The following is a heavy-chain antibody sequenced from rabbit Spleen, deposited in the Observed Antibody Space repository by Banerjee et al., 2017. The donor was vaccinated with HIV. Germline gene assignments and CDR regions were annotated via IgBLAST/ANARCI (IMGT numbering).Heavy chain of an antibody. Sequence: QSLEESGGGLVQPEGSLTLTCTASGFSFGDRDVMCWVRQAPGKGLEWIACINVATGKPVYATWAKGRFTISRSTSLNTVDLKMTSLTAADTATYFCARDLENYAGSSYLDLWGQGTLVTVS. CDR2: INVATGKP. V-gene: IGHV1S43*01. J-gene: IGHJ4*01. CDR3: ARDLENYAGSSYLDL. CDR1: GFSFGDRDV. D-gene: IGHD8-1*01.